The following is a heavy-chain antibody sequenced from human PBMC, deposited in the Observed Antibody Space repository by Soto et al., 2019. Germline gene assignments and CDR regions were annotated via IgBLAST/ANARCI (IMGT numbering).Heavy chain of an antibody. CDR2: INHSGST. Sequence: NPSETLSLTCAVYGGSFSGYYWSWIRQPPGKGLEWIGEINHSGSTNYNPSLKSRVTISVDTSKNQFSLKLSSVTAADTAVYYCARKEKGGSLRYFDWLSYFDYWGQGTLVTVSS. D-gene: IGHD3-9*01. J-gene: IGHJ4*02. CDR1: GGSFSGYY. V-gene: IGHV4-34*01. CDR3: ARKEKGGSLRYFDWLSYFDY.